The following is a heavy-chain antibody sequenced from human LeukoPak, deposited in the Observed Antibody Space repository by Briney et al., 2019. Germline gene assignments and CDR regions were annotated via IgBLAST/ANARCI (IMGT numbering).Heavy chain of an antibody. CDR2: ISSSSSYI. J-gene: IGHJ3*02. CDR3: ARDGGREAFDI. D-gene: IGHD3-10*01. V-gene: IGHV3-21*01. Sequence: GGSLRLSCAASGFTFSSYSMNWVRQAPGKGLEWVSSISSSSSYIYYADSVMGRFTISRDNAKNSLYLQMNSLRAEDTAVYYCARDGGREAFDIWGQGTMVTVSS. CDR1: GFTFSSYS.